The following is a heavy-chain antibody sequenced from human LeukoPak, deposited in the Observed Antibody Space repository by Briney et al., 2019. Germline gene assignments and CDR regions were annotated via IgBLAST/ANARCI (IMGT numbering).Heavy chain of an antibody. CDR2: ISTSSSYI. D-gene: IGHD2-8*02. Sequence: GGSLRLSCTASGFTFSSYSMNWVRQAPGKGLEWVSSISTSSSYIYYADSVKGRFTISRDNARNSLYLQMNTLRAEDTAVYSCARPMTDYWDAFDIWGQGTMVTVSS. CDR1: GFTFSSYS. V-gene: IGHV3-21*01. J-gene: IGHJ3*02. CDR3: ARPMTDYWDAFDI.